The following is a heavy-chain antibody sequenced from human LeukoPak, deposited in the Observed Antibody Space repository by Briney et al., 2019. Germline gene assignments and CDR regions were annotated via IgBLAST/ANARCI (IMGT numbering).Heavy chain of an antibody. CDR1: GYSFTSYW. J-gene: IGHJ1*01. Sequence: GESLKISCKGSGYSFTSYWIGWVRQMPGKGLEWMGIISPGDSDTRYSPSFQGQVTISADKSISTAYLQWSSLKASDTAIYYCARDLSSSWFDLQHWGQGTLVTVSS. CDR3: ARDLSSSWFDLQH. D-gene: IGHD6-13*01. CDR2: ISPGDSDT. V-gene: IGHV5-51*01.